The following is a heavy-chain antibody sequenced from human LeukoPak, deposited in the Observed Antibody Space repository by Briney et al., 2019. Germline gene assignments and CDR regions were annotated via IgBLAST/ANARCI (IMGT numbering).Heavy chain of an antibody. CDR3: ARYSGSYHDFDY. J-gene: IGHJ4*02. D-gene: IGHD1-26*01. CDR2: IKQDGSEK. Sequence: PGGSLRLSCAASGLTFSSYWMSWVRQAPGKGLEWVANIKQDGSEKYYVDSVKGRFTISRDNAKNSLYLQMNSLRAEDTAVYYCARYSGSYHDFDYWGQGTLVTVSS. V-gene: IGHV3-7*01. CDR1: GLTFSSYW.